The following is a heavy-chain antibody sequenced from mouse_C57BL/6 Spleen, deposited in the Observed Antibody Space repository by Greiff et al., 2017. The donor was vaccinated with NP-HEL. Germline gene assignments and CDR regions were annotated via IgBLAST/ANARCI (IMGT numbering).Heavy chain of an antibody. V-gene: IGHV1-42*01. Sequence: EVQLVESGPELVKPGASVKISCKASGYSFTGYYMNWVKQSPEKSLEWIGEINPSTGGTTYNQKFKAKATLTVDKSSSTAYMQLKSLTSEDSAVYYCARELGAMDYWGQGTSVTVSS. CDR2: INPSTGGT. D-gene: IGHD4-1*01. CDR1: GYSFTGYY. J-gene: IGHJ4*01. CDR3: ARELGAMDY.